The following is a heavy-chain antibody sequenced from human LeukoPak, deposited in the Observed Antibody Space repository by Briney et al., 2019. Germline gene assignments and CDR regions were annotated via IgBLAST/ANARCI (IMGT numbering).Heavy chain of an antibody. J-gene: IGHJ5*02. D-gene: IGHD6-13*01. Sequence: SQTLSLTCTVSGGSISSGGYYWSWIRQPPGKGLEWIGYIYHSGSTYYNPSLKSRVTISVDRSKNQFSLKLSSVTAADTAVYYCAPYSSSWDNWFDPWGQGTLVTVSS. CDR1: GGSISSGGYY. CDR2: IYHSGST. CDR3: APYSSSWDNWFDP. V-gene: IGHV4-30-2*01.